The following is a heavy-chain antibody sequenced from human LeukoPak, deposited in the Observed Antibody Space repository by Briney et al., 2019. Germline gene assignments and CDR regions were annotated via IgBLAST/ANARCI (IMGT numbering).Heavy chain of an antibody. V-gene: IGHV3-21*06. D-gene: IGHD5-18*01. CDR2: ISSSSSDI. CDR3: ARVGAFSARNY. J-gene: IGHJ4*02. Sequence: GGSLRLSCAASGFTFSTYDMNWVRQAPGKGLEWVSYISSSSSDIHYADSVKGRFTISRDNADNSLYLQMNSLRAEDTAVYYCARVGAFSARNYWGQGTLVTVSS. CDR1: GFTFSTYD.